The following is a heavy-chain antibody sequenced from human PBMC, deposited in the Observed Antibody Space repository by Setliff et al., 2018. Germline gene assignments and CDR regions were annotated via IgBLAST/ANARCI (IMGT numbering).Heavy chain of an antibody. CDR1: GYTFINFG. CDR3: SRLVRFCTRTTCQRLSGDDF. J-gene: IGHJ4*02. D-gene: IGHD2-8*01. V-gene: IGHV1-18*01. Sequence: ASVKVSCKASGYTFINFGISWGRQAPGQGLEWVGWISPYTGNTYYAPRLQDRVTLTADTSTNTAYMELRSLISDDTAVYYCSRLVRFCTRTTCQRLSGDDFWGQGTLVTVSS. CDR2: ISPYTGNT.